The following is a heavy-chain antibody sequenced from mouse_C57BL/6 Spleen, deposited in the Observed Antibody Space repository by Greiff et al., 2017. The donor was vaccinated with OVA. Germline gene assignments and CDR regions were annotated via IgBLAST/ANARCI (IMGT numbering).Heavy chain of an antibody. V-gene: IGHV1-81*01. CDR2: IYPRSGNT. CDR1: GYTFTSYG. J-gene: IGHJ1*03. Sequence: QVQLQQSGAELARPGASVKLSCKASGYTFTSYGISWVKQRTGQGLEWIGEIYPRSGNTYYNEKFKGKATLTADKSSSTAYMELRSLTSEDSAVYCCARGDYYGSSYVWYFDVWGTGTTVTVSS. CDR3: ARGDYYGSSYVWYFDV. D-gene: IGHD1-1*01.